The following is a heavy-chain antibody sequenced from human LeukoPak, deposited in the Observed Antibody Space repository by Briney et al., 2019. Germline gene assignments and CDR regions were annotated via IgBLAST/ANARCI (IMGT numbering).Heavy chain of an antibody. V-gene: IGHV3-30-3*01. J-gene: IGHJ4*02. D-gene: IGHD3-22*01. CDR3: ASLYYYDSSGNRY. Sequence: GGSPRLSCAASGFTFSSYAMHWVRQAPGKGLEWVAVIAYDGSNKYYADSVKGRFTISRDNSKNTLYLQMNSLRTEDTAVYYCASLYYYDSSGNRYWGQGTLVTVSS. CDR2: IAYDGSNK. CDR1: GFTFSSYA.